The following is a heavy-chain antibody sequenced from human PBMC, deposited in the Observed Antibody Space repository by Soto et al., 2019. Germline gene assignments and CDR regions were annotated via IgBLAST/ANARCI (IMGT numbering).Heavy chain of an antibody. CDR1: GGSISRGGYY. Sequence: QVQLQESGPGLVKPSQTLSLTCSVSGGSISRGGYYWSWLRQHPGKGLEWLGYIYYSGTTYYNPALKSRVAISADTSKNQCSRKLSSVTAADTVVYYCATGWGGFDSWGQGTLVTVSS. J-gene: IGHJ4*02. V-gene: IGHV4-31*03. CDR3: ATGWGGFDS. CDR2: IYYSGTT. D-gene: IGHD3-16*01.